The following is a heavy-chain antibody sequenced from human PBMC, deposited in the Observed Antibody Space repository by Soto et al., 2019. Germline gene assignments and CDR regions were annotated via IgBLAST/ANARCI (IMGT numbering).Heavy chain of an antibody. V-gene: IGHV1-69*12. CDR2: IIPVFGTP. D-gene: IGHD3-22*01. CDR3: ARGDATKIVVTTYYAMDV. CDR1: GGSLSNYG. Sequence: QVQLVQSGAEVKKPGSSVKVSCKASGGSLSNYGISWVRQAPGQGLEWMGAIIPVFGTPNYAQKFQDRVTIXAHXSTTTVYMEVRSLTSEDTAVYYCARGDATKIVVTTYYAMDVWGQGTTVTVS. J-gene: IGHJ6*02.